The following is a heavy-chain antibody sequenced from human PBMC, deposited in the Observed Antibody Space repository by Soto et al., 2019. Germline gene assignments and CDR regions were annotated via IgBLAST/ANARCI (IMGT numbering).Heavy chain of an antibody. V-gene: IGHV4-59*01. CDR1: GGPMSSFY. CDR3: ARGVYYYDSIDYWKFDT. J-gene: IGHJ5*02. CDR2: IYYSGST. Sequence: SETLSLTCTVSGGPMSSFYWTWIRQPPGKGLEWIGYIYYSGSTNYNPSLKSRVTMSVDTSKNHFSLKLSSVTAADTAVYYCARGVYYYDSIDYWKFDTWGKGTLVTVSS. D-gene: IGHD3-22*01.